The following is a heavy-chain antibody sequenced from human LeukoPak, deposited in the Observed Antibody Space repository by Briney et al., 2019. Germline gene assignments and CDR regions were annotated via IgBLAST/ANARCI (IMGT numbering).Heavy chain of an antibody. V-gene: IGHV1-69*13. CDR1: GGTFSSYA. Sequence: ASVKVSCKASGGTFSSYAIGWVRQAPGQGLEWMGGIIPIFGTANYAQKFQGRVTITADESTSTAYMELSSLRSEDTAVYYCARDRGGSYPYYFDYWGQGTLVTVSS. CDR3: ARDRGGSYPYYFDY. CDR2: IIPIFGTA. D-gene: IGHD1-26*01. J-gene: IGHJ4*02.